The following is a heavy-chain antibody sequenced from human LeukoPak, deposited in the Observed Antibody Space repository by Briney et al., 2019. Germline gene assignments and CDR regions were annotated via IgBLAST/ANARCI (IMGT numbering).Heavy chain of an antibody. V-gene: IGHV3-53*01. D-gene: IGHD6-13*01. CDR1: GFTVSSNH. CDR2: IYSGGST. J-gene: IGHJ4*02. CDR3: ASHSSSWYGFDY. Sequence: GGSLRLSWAASGFTVSSNHMSWVRQAPGEGLEGVSVIYSGGSTYYADSVKGRFTISRDNSKNTLYLQMNSLRAEDTAVYYCASHSSSWYGFDYWGQGTLVTVSS.